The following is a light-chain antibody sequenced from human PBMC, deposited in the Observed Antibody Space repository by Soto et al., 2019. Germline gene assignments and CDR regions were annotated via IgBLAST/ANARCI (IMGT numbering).Light chain of an antibody. Sequence: DIQMTQSPSSLSASVGDRVTITCRASQSIDNYVNWYQQKPGKAPNLLIYAASTLLSVVPSRFSGRGSGTHFTLPISSLQPEDFATYYCQQSYSSPETFGQGTKVEIK. CDR2: AAS. V-gene: IGKV1-39*01. J-gene: IGKJ1*01. CDR3: QQSYSSPET. CDR1: QSIDNY.